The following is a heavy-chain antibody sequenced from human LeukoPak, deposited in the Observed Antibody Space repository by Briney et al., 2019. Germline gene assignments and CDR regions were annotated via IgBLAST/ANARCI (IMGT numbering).Heavy chain of an antibody. Sequence: GASVKVSCKASGYTFTSFDIHWVRQATGQGLEWMGWTNPNSAKTGYGQKFQGRVTITMDTSINTAYMELSSLRSEDTAVYYCARAEQWPNSFDYWGQGTLITVSS. D-gene: IGHD6-19*01. J-gene: IGHJ4*02. CDR2: TNPNSAKT. CDR3: ARAEQWPNSFDY. CDR1: GYTFTSFD. V-gene: IGHV1-8*03.